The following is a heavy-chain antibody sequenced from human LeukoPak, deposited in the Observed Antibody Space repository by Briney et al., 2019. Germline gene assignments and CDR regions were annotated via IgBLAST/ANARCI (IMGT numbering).Heavy chain of an antibody. J-gene: IGHJ4*02. CDR2: IIGNSVST. CDR1: GFTFSNSA. CDR3: AKGRRDGYNYPFFDS. Sequence: GGSLRLSCAASGFTFSNSAMSWVRQAPGKGLEWVSNIIGNSVSTYYADFVKGRFTISRDNSNNTLFLQMNSLSADDTAIYYCAKGRRDGYNYPFFDSWGQGALVIASS. D-gene: IGHD5-24*01. V-gene: IGHV3-23*01.